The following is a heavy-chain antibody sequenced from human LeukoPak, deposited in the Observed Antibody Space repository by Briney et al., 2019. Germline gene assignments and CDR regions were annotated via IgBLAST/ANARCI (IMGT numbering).Heavy chain of an antibody. CDR3: ARETSKYCSGGSCSRSYYYYYMDV. J-gene: IGHJ6*03. Sequence: SGGSLRLSCAASGFTFSSYGMHWVRQAPGKGLEWVAFIRYDGSNKYYADSVKGRFTISRDNSKNTLYLQMNSLRAEDTAVYYCARETSKYCSGGSCSRSYYYYYMDVWGKGTTVTVSS. D-gene: IGHD2-15*01. CDR2: IRYDGSNK. CDR1: GFTFSSYG. V-gene: IGHV3-30*02.